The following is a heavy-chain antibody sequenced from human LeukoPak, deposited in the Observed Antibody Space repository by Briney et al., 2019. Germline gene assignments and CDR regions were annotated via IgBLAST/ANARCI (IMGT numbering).Heavy chain of an antibody. Sequence: SETLSLTCTVSGGSISSYYWSWIRQPPGKGLEWIGYIYYSGSTNYNPSLKSRVTISVDTSKNQFSLKLSSVTAADTAVYYCARTSKRLLAAGTRGDYYYGMDVWGQGTTVTVSS. V-gene: IGHV4-59*01. CDR2: IYYSGST. D-gene: IGHD6-13*01. CDR1: GGSISSYY. J-gene: IGHJ6*02. CDR3: ARTSKRLLAAGTRGDYYYGMDV.